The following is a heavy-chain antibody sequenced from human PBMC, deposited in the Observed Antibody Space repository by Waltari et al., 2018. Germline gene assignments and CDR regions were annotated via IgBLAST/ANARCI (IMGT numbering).Heavy chain of an antibody. CDR3: ARLMLSHPENGMDV. Sequence: EVQLVESGGGFFQPGGSLRLSCEASGFAFSNYWIHWVRQGPGRGLECVSRISGDGTSISNSDSVGGRFSISRDNYKNTVYLQIHSLRAEDTAVFYCARLMLSHPENGMDVWGQGTSVTVS. CDR1: GFAFSNYW. J-gene: IGHJ6*02. CDR2: ISGDGTSI. V-gene: IGHV3-74*01. D-gene: IGHD3-10*02.